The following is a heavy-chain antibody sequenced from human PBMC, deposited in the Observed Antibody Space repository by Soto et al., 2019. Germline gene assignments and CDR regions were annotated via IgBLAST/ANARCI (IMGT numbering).Heavy chain of an antibody. V-gene: IGHV3-33*01. D-gene: IGHD3-22*01. J-gene: IGHJ4*02. CDR3: ARDPPDDSSGYYSLDY. CDR1: GFTFSSYG. Sequence: QVQLVESGGVVVQPGRSLRLSCAVSGFTFSSYGMHWVRQAPGKGLEWVAVMWSEGGNKYYADSVKGRFTISRDNSKNTLYLQMNRLRAEDTAVYYCARDPPDDSSGYYSLDYWGQGTLVTVSS. CDR2: MWSEGGNK.